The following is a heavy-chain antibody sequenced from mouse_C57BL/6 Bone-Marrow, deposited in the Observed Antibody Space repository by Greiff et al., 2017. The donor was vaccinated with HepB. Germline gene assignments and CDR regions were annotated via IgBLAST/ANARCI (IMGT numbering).Heavy chain of an antibody. D-gene: IGHD1-1*02. Sequence: VQLQQSGPVLVKPGASVKMSCKASGYTFTDYYMNWVKQSHGKSLEWIGVINPYNGGTSYNQKFKGKATLTVDKSSSTAYMELNSLTSEDSAVYYCARCGNYGYFDVWGTGTTVTVSS. CDR2: INPYNGGT. CDR3: ARCGNYGYFDV. J-gene: IGHJ1*03. V-gene: IGHV1-19*01. CDR1: GYTFTDYY.